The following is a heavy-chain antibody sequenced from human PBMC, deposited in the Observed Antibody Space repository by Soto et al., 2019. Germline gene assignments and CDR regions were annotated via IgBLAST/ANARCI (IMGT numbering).Heavy chain of an antibody. Sequence: QPPGKGLEWIGYIYYSGITNYNPSLKSRFTISVHTSNNQISLKLSSVTAAESAVYYCAIVFGPGDSSAF. V-gene: IGHV4-59*01. J-gene: IGHJ3*01. CDR2: IYYSGIT. CDR3: AIVFGPGDSSAF. D-gene: IGHD2-21*01.